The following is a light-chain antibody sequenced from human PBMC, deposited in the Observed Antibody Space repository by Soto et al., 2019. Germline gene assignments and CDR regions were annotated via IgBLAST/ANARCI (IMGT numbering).Light chain of an antibody. Sequence: QSVLTQPPSVSAAPGQKVTISCSGSSSNIGNNYVSWYQQFPGTAPKLLIYENNKRPSGIPDRFSGSKSGTSATLGITGLQTGDEADYYCGTWDLSLSAGVFGGGTKLTVL. CDR2: ENN. V-gene: IGLV1-51*02. CDR1: SSNIGNNY. J-gene: IGLJ3*02. CDR3: GTWDLSLSAGV.